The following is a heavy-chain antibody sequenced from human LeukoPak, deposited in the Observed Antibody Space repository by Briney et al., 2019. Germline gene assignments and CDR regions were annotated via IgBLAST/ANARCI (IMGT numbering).Heavy chain of an antibody. Sequence: GGSLRLSCAASGFTFSSYAMSWVRQAPGKGLEWVSAISGSGGFTYYADSVKGRFTISRDNSKNTLYLQMNSLRAEDTAVYYCAKGYCSITSCYFHYYGMDVWGQGTTVTVSS. CDR2: ISGSGGFT. J-gene: IGHJ6*02. CDR1: GFTFSSYA. V-gene: IGHV3-23*01. CDR3: AKGYCSITSCYFHYYGMDV. D-gene: IGHD2-2*01.